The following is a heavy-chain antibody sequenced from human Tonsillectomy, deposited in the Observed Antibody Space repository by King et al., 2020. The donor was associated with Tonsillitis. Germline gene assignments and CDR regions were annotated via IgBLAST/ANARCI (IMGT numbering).Heavy chain of an antibody. D-gene: IGHD3-9*01. CDR3: ASLRYFDWLFDY. CDR1: GITVSRNY. Sequence: EVQLVESGGGLVQPGGSLRLSCAASGITVSRNYMSWVRQTPGKGLEWVSVIYSGGSTYYADAVKGRFTISRDNSNNTLYLQMNSLRAGDTAVYYCASLRYFDWLFDYWGQGTLVTVSS. V-gene: IGHV3-66*01. J-gene: IGHJ4*02. CDR2: IYSGGST.